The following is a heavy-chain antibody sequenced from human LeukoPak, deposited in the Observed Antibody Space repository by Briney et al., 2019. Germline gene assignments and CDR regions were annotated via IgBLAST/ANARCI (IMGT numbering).Heavy chain of an antibody. CDR1: GYTFTGYY. CDR2: INPNSGGT. V-gene: IGHV1-2*02. CDR3: AALILTGYQQLNDY. Sequence: ASVKVSCKASGYTFTGYYMHWVRQAPGQGLEWVGWINPNSGGTDYAQKFQGRVTMTRDTSISTAYMELSRLRSDDTAVYYCAALILTGYQQLNDYWGQGTLVTVSS. J-gene: IGHJ4*02. D-gene: IGHD3-9*01.